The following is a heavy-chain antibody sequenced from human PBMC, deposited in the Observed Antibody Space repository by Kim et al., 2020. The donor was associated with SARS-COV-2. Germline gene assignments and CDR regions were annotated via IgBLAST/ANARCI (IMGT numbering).Heavy chain of an antibody. CDR3: ARDQDSGVYYDFWSGYTRYYYGMDV. CDR1: GFTVSSNY. CDR2: IYSGGST. Sequence: GGSLRLSCAASGFTVSSNYMSWVRQAPGKGLEWVSVIYSGGSTYYKDSVKGRFTISRDNSKNTLYLQMNSLRAEDTAVYYCARDQDSGVYYDFWSGYTRYYYGMDVWGQGTTVTVSS. V-gene: IGHV3-53*01. D-gene: IGHD3-3*01. J-gene: IGHJ6*02.